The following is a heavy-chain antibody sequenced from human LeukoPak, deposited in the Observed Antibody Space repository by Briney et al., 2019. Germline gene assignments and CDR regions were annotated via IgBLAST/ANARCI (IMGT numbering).Heavy chain of an antibody. CDR1: GFTFSSYS. CDR3: ARGTMTTVTYYFDY. Sequence: GSLRLSCAVSGFTFSSYSMSWVRQPPGKGLEWIGEINHSGSTNYNPSLKSRVTISVDTSKNQFSLKLSSVTAADTAVYYCARGTMTTVTYYFDYWGQGTLVTVSS. J-gene: IGHJ4*02. CDR2: INHSGST. D-gene: IGHD4-17*01. V-gene: IGHV4-34*01.